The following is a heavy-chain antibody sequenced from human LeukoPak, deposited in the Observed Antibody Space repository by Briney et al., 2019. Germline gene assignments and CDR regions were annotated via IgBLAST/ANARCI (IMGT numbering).Heavy chain of an antibody. CDR1: GFVFSAYG. Sequence: PGVSLRLSCVASGFVFSAYGMHWVRQTPGKGLEWVTFIGPDGGDEYYTDSVRGRFTISRDNSRNTVHLQMNNLRPDDTAMYHCAKERGYYDNSGYLIWGQGTLVTVSS. CDR3: AKERGYYDNSGYLI. J-gene: IGHJ4*02. CDR2: IGPDGGDE. V-gene: IGHV3-30*02. D-gene: IGHD3-22*01.